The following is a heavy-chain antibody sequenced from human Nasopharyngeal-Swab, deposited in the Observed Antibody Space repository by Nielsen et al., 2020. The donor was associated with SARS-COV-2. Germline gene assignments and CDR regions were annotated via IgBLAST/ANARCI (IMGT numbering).Heavy chain of an antibody. CDR1: GGSFSGYY. CDR2: INHSGST. CDR3: ARTLNSGYSSSWYNNYYYGMDV. V-gene: IGHV4-34*01. D-gene: IGHD6-13*01. J-gene: IGHJ6*02. Sequence: SETLSLPCAFYGGSFSGYYWSWIRQPPGKGLEWIGEINHSGSTNYNPSLKSRVTLSVDTSKNQFSLKLSSVTAAETAVYYCARTLNSGYSSSWYNNYYYGMDVWGQGTTVTVSS.